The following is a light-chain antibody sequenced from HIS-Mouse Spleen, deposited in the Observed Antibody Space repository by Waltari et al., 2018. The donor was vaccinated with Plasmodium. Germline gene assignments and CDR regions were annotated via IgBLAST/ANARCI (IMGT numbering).Light chain of an antibody. CDR3: YSTDSSGNHRV. V-gene: IGLV3-10*01. CDR2: EDS. CDR1: ALPKTS. Sequence: SYELTQPLSASVSPGHTAEIPCPGDALPKTSASSPQQKSGQAPVLVIYEDSKRPSGIPERFSGSSSGTMATLTISGAQVEDEADYYCYSTDSSGNHRVFGGGTKLTVL. J-gene: IGLJ3*02.